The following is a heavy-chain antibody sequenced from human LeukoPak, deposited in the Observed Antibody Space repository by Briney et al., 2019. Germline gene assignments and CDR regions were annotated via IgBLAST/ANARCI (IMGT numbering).Heavy chain of an antibody. CDR2: IDPSDSYT. Sequence: GESLKISCKGSGYSFTSYWISWVRQMPGKGLEWMGRIDPSDSYTNYSPSFQGHVTISADKSISTAYLQWSSLKASDTAMYYWAISTFGGVIVPTYWGQGTLVTVSS. CDR1: GYSFTSYW. V-gene: IGHV5-10-1*01. CDR3: AISTFGGVIVPTY. D-gene: IGHD3-16*02. J-gene: IGHJ4*02.